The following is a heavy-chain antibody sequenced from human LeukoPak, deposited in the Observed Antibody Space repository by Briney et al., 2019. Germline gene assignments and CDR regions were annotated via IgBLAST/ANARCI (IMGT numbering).Heavy chain of an antibody. Sequence: SETLSLTCTVSGGSISYFYWSWIRQPAGKGLEWIGRIYTSGSTNYNPSLKSRVTMSVDTSKKQFSLKLSSVTAADTAVYYCARDKKSYYYGSGGYYMDVWGKGTTVTVSS. CDR3: ARDKKSYYYGSGGYYMDV. D-gene: IGHD3-10*01. V-gene: IGHV4-4*07. J-gene: IGHJ6*03. CDR1: GGSISYFY. CDR2: IYTSGST.